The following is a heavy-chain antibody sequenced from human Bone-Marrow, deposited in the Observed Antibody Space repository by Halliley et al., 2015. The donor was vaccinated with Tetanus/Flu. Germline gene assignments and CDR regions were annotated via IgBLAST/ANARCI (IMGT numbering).Heavy chain of an antibody. CDR1: GFTFSSYS. V-gene: IGHV3-21*01. CDR3: ARDSGQQLTDY. D-gene: IGHD6-13*01. CDR2: ISSSSSHI. Sequence: SLRLSCAASGFTFSSYSMNWVRQAPGRGLEWVSSISSSSSHIYYGDSVKGRFTYYADSVKGRFTISRDDAKNSLYLQMNSLRAEDTALYYCARDSGQQLTDYWGQGTLVTVSS. J-gene: IGHJ4*02.